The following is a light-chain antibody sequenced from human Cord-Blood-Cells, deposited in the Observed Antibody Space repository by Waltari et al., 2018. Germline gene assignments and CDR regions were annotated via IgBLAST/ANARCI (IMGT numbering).Light chain of an antibody. J-gene: IGLJ3*02. CDR2: GNS. CDR3: QSYDSSLSGWV. Sequence: LPHPPALSGAPGPRGTIPCTGSSSHLGAGTAVHWYQQPPATTPKLLIYGNSNRPSGVPDRFSGSKAGTSASLAITGLQAEDEADYYCQSYDSSLSGWVFGGGTKLTVL. V-gene: IGLV1-40*01. CDR1: SSHLGAGTA.